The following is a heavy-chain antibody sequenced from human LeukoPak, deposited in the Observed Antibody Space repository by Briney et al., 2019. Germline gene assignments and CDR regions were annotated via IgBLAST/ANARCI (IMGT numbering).Heavy chain of an antibody. CDR1: GFTFSTYA. CDR3: ADDYGGNSGWGAFDY. D-gene: IGHD4-23*01. J-gene: IGHJ4*02. Sequence: GGSLRLSCAASGFTFSTYAMHWVRQAPGKGLEWVAVISYDGSNKYYADSVKGRFTISRDNSKNTLYLQMNSLRAEDTAVYYCADDYGGNSGWGAFDYWGQGTLVTVSS. CDR2: ISYDGSNK. V-gene: IGHV3-30-3*01.